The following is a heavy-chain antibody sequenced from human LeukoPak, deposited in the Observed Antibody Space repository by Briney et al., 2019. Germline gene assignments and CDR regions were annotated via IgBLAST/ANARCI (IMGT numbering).Heavy chain of an antibody. CDR2: IYYSGST. Sequence: SETLSLTCTVSGGSISSYYWRWIRQPPGKGLEWIGYIYYSGSTNYNPSLKSRVTISVDRSKNQFSLKLSSVTAADTAVYYCARGSYSVDYWGQGTLVTVSP. V-gene: IGHV4-59*01. D-gene: IGHD1-26*01. CDR1: GGSISSYY. CDR3: ARGSYSVDY. J-gene: IGHJ4*02.